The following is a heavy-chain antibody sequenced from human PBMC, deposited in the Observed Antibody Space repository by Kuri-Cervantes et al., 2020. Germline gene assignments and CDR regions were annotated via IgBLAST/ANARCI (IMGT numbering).Heavy chain of an antibody. CDR1: GFSFRTYW. CDR2: ITRDGSAK. D-gene: IGHD1/OR15-1a*01. CDR3: ARDNNGQD. J-gene: IGHJ4*02. Sequence: GESLKISCAASGFSFRTYWMAWVRQAPGKGLEWVASITRDGSAKNYVDSVKGRFTISRDNAKNSLYLQMNSLRGEDTAVYYCARDNNGQDWGQGTLVTVSS. V-gene: IGHV3-7*01.